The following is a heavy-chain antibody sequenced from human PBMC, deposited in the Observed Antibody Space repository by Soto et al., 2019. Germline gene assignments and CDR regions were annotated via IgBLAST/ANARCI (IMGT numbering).Heavy chain of an antibody. CDR2: IIPIFCTA. CDR1: GGTFSSYA. Sequence: GASVKVSCKASGGTFSSYAISWVRGAPGQGLEWMGGIIPIFCTANYAQKFQGRVTITADESMSTVYMELSSLRSEDTAVYYCARSRGYYDSSGFDYWGQGTLVTV. J-gene: IGHJ4*02. V-gene: IGHV1-69*13. CDR3: ARSRGYYDSSGFDY. D-gene: IGHD3-22*01.